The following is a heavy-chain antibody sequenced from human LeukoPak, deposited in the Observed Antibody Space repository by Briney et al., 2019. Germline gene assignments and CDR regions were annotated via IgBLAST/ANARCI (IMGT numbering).Heavy chain of an antibody. CDR3: ARSTGSSWYYYFAFDY. V-gene: IGHV4-38-2*01. CDR2: IYHSGST. Sequence: SGTLSLTCAVSGYSISSGYYWGWIRQPPGKGLEWIGSIYHSGSTYYNPSLKSRVTISVDTSKNQFSLQLNSVTPEDTAVYYCARSTGSSWYYYFAFDYWGQGTLVTVSS. J-gene: IGHJ4*02. CDR1: GYSISSGYY. D-gene: IGHD6-13*01.